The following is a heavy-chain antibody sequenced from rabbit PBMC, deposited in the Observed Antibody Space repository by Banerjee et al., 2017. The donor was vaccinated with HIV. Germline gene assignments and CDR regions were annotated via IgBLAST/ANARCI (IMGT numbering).Heavy chain of an antibody. CDR1: GFSFSGNDW. CDR2: IYGGSSGSI. Sequence: QEQLEESGGGLVKPEGSLTLTCTASGFSFSGNDWMSWVRQAPGKGLEWIACIYGGSSGSIYYANWAKGRFTISKTSSTTVTLQMTSLTAADTATYFCARGLNTYVGCGGGDLWGQGTLVTVS. CDR3: ARGLNTYVGCGGGDL. J-gene: IGHJ4*01. D-gene: IGHD4-2*01. V-gene: IGHV1S45*01.